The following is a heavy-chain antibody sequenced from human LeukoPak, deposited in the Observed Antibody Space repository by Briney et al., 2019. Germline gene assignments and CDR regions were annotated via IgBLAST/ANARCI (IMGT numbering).Heavy chain of an antibody. V-gene: IGHV4-39*01. D-gene: IGHD3-9*01. CDR3: ARHGYYDILTGYPYYFDY. CDR2: IYYSGST. Sequence: SETLSLTCTVSGGSISSSSYYWGWIRQPPGKGLEWIGSIYYSGSTYYNPSLKSRVTISVDTSKNQFSLKLSSVTAADTAVYYCARHGYYDILTGYPYYFDYWGQGTLVTVSS. J-gene: IGHJ4*02. CDR1: GGSISSSSYY.